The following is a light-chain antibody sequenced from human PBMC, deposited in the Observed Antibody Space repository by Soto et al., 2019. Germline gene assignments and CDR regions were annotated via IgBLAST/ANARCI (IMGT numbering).Light chain of an antibody. J-gene: IGKJ1*01. Sequence: DIQMTQSPSSLSASVGDRVTITCRASQSISLSLAWYQQKPGKAPDLLISDASNLERGVPSRFSGSGSGTEFTLTIRSLQPDDSATYYCQQYKSRRTFGQGTKVDI. V-gene: IGKV1-5*01. CDR1: QSISLS. CDR2: DAS. CDR3: QQYKSRRT.